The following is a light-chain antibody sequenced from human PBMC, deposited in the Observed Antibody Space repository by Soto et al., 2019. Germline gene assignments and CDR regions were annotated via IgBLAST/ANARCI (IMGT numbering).Light chain of an antibody. CDR1: QRVSSTY. CDR3: QQYGRSPPFT. Sequence: EIVLTQSPGTLSLSPGERATLSCGASQRVSSTYIAWYQQNPGQAPRLLIYGASSRATGIPDRFSGSGSGTDFTLTISRLEPEDCAVYFCQQYGRSPPFTFGQGTKVEIK. J-gene: IGKJ2*01. CDR2: GAS. V-gene: IGKV3-20*01.